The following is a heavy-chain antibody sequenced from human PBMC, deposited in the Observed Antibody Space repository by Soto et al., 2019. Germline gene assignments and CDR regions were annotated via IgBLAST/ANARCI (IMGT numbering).Heavy chain of an antibody. CDR1: GFTFSSYA. Sequence: QPGGSLRLSCAASGFTFSSYAMSWVRQAPGKGLEWVSAISGSGGSTYYADSVKGRFTISRDNSKNTLYLQMNSLRAEDTAVYYCAKDLRDPSGDIVVVVAATVFDYWGQGT. CDR3: AKDLRDPSGDIVVVVAATVFDY. V-gene: IGHV3-23*01. CDR2: ISGSGGST. D-gene: IGHD2-15*01. J-gene: IGHJ4*02.